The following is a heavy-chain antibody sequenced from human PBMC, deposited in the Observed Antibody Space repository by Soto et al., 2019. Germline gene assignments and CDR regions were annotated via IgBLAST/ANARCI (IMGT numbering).Heavy chain of an antibody. J-gene: IGHJ4*02. CDR3: ASQEVEPPPYHFAF. CDR1: GFTLSIYS. CDR2: IDFRRGST. D-gene: IGHD1-1*01. V-gene: IGHV3-21*01. Sequence: PGESLKISCAASGFTLSIYSMSWVRQAPGKGLEWVSSIDFRRGSTYYADSVKGRFTISRDNTKNSVFLQLNSLRAEDTAVYYCASQEVEPPPYHFAFWGQGTLVTVSS.